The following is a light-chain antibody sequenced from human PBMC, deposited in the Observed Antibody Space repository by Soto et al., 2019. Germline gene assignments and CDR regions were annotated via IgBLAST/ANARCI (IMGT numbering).Light chain of an antibody. CDR1: SGYSNYK. CDR3: GAVQGV. V-gene: IGLV9-49*01. Sequence: QTVVTQPPSASASLGASVTLTCTLSSGYSNYKVDWYQQRPGKGPRFVMRVGTGGIVGSKGDGIPDRFSVLGSGLNRYLTIKNIQEEDESDYHCGAVQGVFGGGTKVTVL. J-gene: IGLJ3*02. CDR2: VGTGGIVG.